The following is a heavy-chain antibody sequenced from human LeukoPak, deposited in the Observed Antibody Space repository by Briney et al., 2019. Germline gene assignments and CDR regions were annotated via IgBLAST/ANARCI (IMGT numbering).Heavy chain of an antibody. V-gene: IGHV1-69*05. D-gene: IGHD6-13*01. CDR2: IIPIFGTA. CDR3: ARDLGESSSWYVNYYYYYMDV. Sequence: ASVKVSCKASGGTFSTYAINWVRQAPGQGLEWMGEIIPIFGTANYAQKFQGRVTMTRDTSTSTAYMELRSLRSDDTAVYYCARDLGESSSWYVNYYYYYMDVWGKGTTVTVSS. CDR1: GGTFSTYA. J-gene: IGHJ6*03.